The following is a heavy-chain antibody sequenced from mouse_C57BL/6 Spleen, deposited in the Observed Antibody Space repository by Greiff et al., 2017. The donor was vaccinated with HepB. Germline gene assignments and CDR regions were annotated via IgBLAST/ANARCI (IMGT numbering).Heavy chain of an antibody. CDR1: GYTFTSYS. CDR3: ASPLNWDGFAY. CDR2: IYPRSGNT. Sequence: VQLQQSGAELARPGASVKLSCKASGYTFTSYSISWVKQRTGQGLEWIGEIYPRSGNTYYNEKFKGKATLTADKSSSTAYMELRSLTSEDSAVYFCASPLNWDGFAYWGQGTLVTVSA. J-gene: IGHJ3*01. V-gene: IGHV1-81*01. D-gene: IGHD4-1*01.